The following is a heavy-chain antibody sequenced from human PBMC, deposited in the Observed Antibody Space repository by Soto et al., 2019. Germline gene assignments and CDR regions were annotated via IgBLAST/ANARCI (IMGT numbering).Heavy chain of an antibody. V-gene: IGHV4-59*08. J-gene: IGHJ4*02. CDR3: ARHGPYDFWSGYSFDY. D-gene: IGHD3-3*01. CDR2: IYYSGST. CDR1: GGSISSYY. Sequence: SETLSLTCTVSGGSISSYYWSWIRQPPGKGLEWIGYIYYSGSTNYNPSLKSRVTISVDTSKNQFSLKLSSVTAADTAVYYCARHGPYDFWSGYSFDYWGQGTLVTVSS.